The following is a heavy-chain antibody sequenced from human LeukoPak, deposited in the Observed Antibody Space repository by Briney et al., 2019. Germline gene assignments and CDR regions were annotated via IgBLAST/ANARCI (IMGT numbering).Heavy chain of an antibody. Sequence: PSETLSLTCTVSGGSISSGSYYWSWIRQPAGKGLEWIGRIYTSGSTNYNPSLKSRVTISVDTSKNQFSLKLSSVTAADTAVYYCARTEVRGVITNWGQGTLVTVSS. CDR2: IYTSGST. J-gene: IGHJ4*02. D-gene: IGHD3-10*01. CDR1: GGSISSGSYY. CDR3: ARTEVRGVITN. V-gene: IGHV4-61*02.